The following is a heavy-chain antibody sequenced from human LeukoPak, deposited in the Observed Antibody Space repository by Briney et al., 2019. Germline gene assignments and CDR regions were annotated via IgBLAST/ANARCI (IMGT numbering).Heavy chain of an antibody. D-gene: IGHD3-10*01. J-gene: IGHJ4*02. V-gene: IGHV4-34*01. CDR3: ARRERGFGGKRTDY. CDR1: GGSFSGYY. CDR2: INHSGST. Sequence: SETLSLTCAVYGGSFSGYYWSWIRQPPGKGLEWIGEINHSGSTNYNPSLKSRVTISVDTSKNQFSLKLSSVTAADTAVYYCARRERGFGGKRTDYWGQGTLVTVSS.